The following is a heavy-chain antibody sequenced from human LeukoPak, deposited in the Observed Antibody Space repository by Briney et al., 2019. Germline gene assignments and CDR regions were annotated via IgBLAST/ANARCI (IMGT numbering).Heavy chain of an antibody. D-gene: IGHD6-19*01. V-gene: IGHV3-11*06. CDR1: GFTFSDSY. Sequence: GGSLRLSCAASGFTFSDSYMTWIRQAPGKGLEWVSYISSTTHYTYYADSVKGRFTISRDNAKNSLYLKMNSLRAEDTAVYYCARGRSGWYEDFWGQGTLVTVSS. J-gene: IGHJ4*02. CDR2: ISSTTHYT. CDR3: ARGRSGWYEDF.